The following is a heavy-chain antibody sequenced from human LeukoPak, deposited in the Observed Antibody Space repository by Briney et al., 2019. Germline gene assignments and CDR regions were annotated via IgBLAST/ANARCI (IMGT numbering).Heavy chain of an antibody. J-gene: IGHJ4*02. CDR1: GGFISTNYY. Sequence: SETLTLTCTVSGGFISTNYYWSWIRQPAGKRLEWIGRMSRSGSTNYNPSLKSRVTMSIDTSKDQFSLRLNSMTAADTAVYYCARDRGNIFQYIDYWGQGIPVTVSS. CDR3: ARDRGNIFQYIDY. D-gene: IGHD1-26*01. CDR2: MSRSGST. V-gene: IGHV4-4*07.